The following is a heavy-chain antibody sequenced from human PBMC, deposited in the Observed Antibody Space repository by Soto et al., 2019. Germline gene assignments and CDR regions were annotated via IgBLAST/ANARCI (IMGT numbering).Heavy chain of an antibody. CDR2: ISSSGTTI. Sequence: PGGSLRLSCAASGFTFSTYSMNWVRQAPGKGLEWVAYISSSGTTIYYADSVKGRFTISRDNAENSLYLQVNSLRAEDTAVYYCVRDHHTLGGYRLLDYSAQGSLVIGSS. V-gene: IGHV3-48*01. D-gene: IGHD3-16*02. CDR3: VRDHHTLGGYRLLDY. CDR1: GFTFSTYS. J-gene: IGHJ4*02.